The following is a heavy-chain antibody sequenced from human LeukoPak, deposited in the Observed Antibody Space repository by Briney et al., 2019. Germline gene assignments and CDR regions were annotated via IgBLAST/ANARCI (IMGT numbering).Heavy chain of an antibody. D-gene: IGHD3-10*01. CDR1: GGSISSDSYY. CDR2: IYYSGST. Sequence: SETLSLTCTVSGGSISSDSYYWAWIRQPPGKGLEWIASIYYSGSTYYNPSLKSRVTISVDTSRNQFSLKLSSVTAADTAVYYCARVAYGSGSYIDYWGQGTLVTVSS. J-gene: IGHJ4*02. CDR3: ARVAYGSGSYIDY. V-gene: IGHV4-39*01.